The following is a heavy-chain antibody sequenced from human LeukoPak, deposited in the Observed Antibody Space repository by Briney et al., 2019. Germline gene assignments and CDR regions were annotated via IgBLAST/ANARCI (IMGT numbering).Heavy chain of an antibody. Sequence: PGGSLRLSCAASGFTFSSYAMSWVRQAPGKGLEWVSAISGSGGSTYYADSVKGRFTISRDNAKNSLYLQMNSLRAEDTAVYYCARVYGDYDALDYWGQGTLVTVSS. J-gene: IGHJ4*02. CDR3: ARVYGDYDALDY. D-gene: IGHD4-17*01. CDR2: ISGSGGST. CDR1: GFTFSSYA. V-gene: IGHV3-23*01.